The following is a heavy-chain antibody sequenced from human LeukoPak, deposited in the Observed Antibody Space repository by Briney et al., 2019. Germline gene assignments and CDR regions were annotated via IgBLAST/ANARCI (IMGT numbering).Heavy chain of an antibody. CDR3: ARAGTITCGGVIPHRLRAFDI. CDR2: INHSGST. D-gene: IGHD3-16*02. Sequence: SETLSLTCAVYGGSFSGYYWSWIRQPPGKGLEWIGEINHSGSTNYNPSLKSRVTISVDTSKNQFSLKLSSVTAADTAVYYCARAGTITCGGVIPHRLRAFDIWGQGTMVTVSS. V-gene: IGHV4-34*01. J-gene: IGHJ3*02. CDR1: GGSFSGYY.